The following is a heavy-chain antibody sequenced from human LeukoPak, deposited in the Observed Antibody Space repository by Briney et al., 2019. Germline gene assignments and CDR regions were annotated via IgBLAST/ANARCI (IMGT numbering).Heavy chain of an antibody. CDR3: ARALRLPYYYYGMDV. V-gene: IGHV1-8*01. CDR1: GYTFTSYD. Sequence: ASVKVSCKASGYTFTSYDINWVRQATGQGLEWMGWMNPNSGNTGYAQKFQGRVTMTRNTSISTAYMELSSLRSEDTAVYYCARALRLPYYYYGMDVWDQGTTVTVSS. CDR2: MNPNSGNT. J-gene: IGHJ6*02. D-gene: IGHD5-12*01.